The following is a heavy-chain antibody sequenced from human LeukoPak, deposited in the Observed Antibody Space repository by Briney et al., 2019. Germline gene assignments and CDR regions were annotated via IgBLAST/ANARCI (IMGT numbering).Heavy chain of an antibody. Sequence: SGPTLVNPTQTLTLTCTFSGFSLRTTGVGVGWIRQPPGKALEWLALIYCNGDKRYSPSLRSRVTITKDTSKNHVVLTMTSVDPVDTATYYCVHKGADYSLDYWGQGTLVTVSS. CDR3: VHKGADYSLDY. CDR1: GFSLRTTGVG. D-gene: IGHD4-11*01. J-gene: IGHJ4*02. V-gene: IGHV2-5*01. CDR2: IYCNGDK.